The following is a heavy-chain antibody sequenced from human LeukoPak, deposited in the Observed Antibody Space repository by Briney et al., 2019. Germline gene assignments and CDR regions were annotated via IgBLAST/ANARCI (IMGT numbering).Heavy chain of an antibody. D-gene: IGHD3-3*01. Sequence: ASVKVSCKASGYTFTSYYMHWVRQAPGQGLEWMGIINPSGGSTSYAQKFQGRVTMTRDTSTSTVYMELSSLRSEDTAVYYCARGGDPLGPWEWLLTYYYYGMDVWGQGTTVTVSS. CDR3: ARGGDPLGPWEWLLTYYYYGMDV. CDR2: INPSGGST. CDR1: GYTFTSYY. J-gene: IGHJ6*02. V-gene: IGHV1-46*01.